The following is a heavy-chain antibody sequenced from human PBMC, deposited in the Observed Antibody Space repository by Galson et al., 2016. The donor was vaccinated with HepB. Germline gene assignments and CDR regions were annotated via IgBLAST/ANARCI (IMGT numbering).Heavy chain of an antibody. CDR3: TRSLTGSYDFWGAIYNYYAMDV. V-gene: IGHV5-51*01. CDR1: GYTFDSYW. J-gene: IGHJ6*02. Sequence: QSGAEVKKPGESLKISCRGSGYTFDSYWIGWVRQMPGTGLEWMAIISPGDFAIRYSPSFQAQVTISVDKSISTAYLQWSSLTASDTAMYYCTRSLTGSYDFWGAIYNYYAMDVWGQGTTVTVS. D-gene: IGHD3-3*01. CDR2: ISPGDFAI.